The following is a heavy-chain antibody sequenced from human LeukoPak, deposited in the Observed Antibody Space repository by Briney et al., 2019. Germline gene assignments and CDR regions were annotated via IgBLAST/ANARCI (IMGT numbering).Heavy chain of an antibody. CDR3: ARELDVYFDY. Sequence: GASVKVSCKASGYTFTSYGISWVRQAPGQGLEWMGWINPNSGGTNYAQKFQGWVTMTRDTSISTAYMELSRLRSDDTAVYYCARELDVYFDYWGQGTLVTVSS. D-gene: IGHD1-1*01. V-gene: IGHV1-2*04. CDR1: GYTFTSYG. J-gene: IGHJ4*02. CDR2: INPNSGGT.